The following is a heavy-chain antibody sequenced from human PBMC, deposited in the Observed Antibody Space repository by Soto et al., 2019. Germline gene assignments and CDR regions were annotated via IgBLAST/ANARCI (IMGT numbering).Heavy chain of an antibody. D-gene: IGHD1-26*01. CDR1: GFTFDNAW. J-gene: IGHJ4*02. V-gene: IGHV3-15*01. CDR3: VTDLKSGTERGKFDY. Sequence: EVQLVESGGVLVKPGGSLRLSGVASGFTFDNAWISWVCQGPGKGLEWVGRIKPNPDGGTRDYAAPVKSRFTISREDSKNTLYLQMNSLKIEDTAVYYTVTDLKSGTERGKFDYRGQGTLVTVSS. CDR2: IKPNPDGGTR.